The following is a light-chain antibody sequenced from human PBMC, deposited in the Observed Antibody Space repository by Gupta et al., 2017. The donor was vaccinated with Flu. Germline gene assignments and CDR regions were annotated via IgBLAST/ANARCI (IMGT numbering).Light chain of an antibody. CDR3: QKYYSDPLT. J-gene: IGKJ4*01. Sequence: IQMTQSPSSLSASVGDRITITCRASQGISTYLAWYQQKPGNGPKLLIYAASTLQSGVPSRFSGSGSGTDFTLTISSLQPEDVATYYCQKYYSDPLTFGRGTKVEIK. V-gene: IGKV1-27*01. CDR2: AAS. CDR1: QGISTY.